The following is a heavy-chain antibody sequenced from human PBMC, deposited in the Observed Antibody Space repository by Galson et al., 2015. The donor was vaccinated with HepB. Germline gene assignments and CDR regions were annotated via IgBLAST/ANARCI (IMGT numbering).Heavy chain of an antibody. CDR2: INAGNGNT. CDR1: GYTFTSYA. V-gene: IGHV1-3*01. J-gene: IGHJ6*03. D-gene: IGHD4-17*01. Sequence: SVKVSCKASGYTFTSYAMHWVRQAPGQRLEWMGWINAGNGNTKYSQKFQGRVTITRDTSASTAYMELSSLRSEDTAVYYCARDYIDGDYVGYYYYMDVWGKGTTVTVSS. CDR3: ARDYIDGDYVGYYYYMDV.